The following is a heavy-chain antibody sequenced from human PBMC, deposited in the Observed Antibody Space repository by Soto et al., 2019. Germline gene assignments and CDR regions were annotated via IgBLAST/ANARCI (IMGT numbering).Heavy chain of an antibody. D-gene: IGHD2-8*01. CDR3: ARDRGYCANGVCFRYDY. CDR2: VSAYNGDT. CDR1: GYTFTSYG. Sequence: QPQLVQSGAEVKKPGASVTVSCKASGYTFTSYGICWVRQAPGQGLEWMGCVSAYNGDTNYAQNFQGRVTMTTDTTTSTAYMDLRSLRSDDTATYYCARDRGYCANGVCFRYDYWGQGTLVTVSS. V-gene: IGHV1-18*01. J-gene: IGHJ4*02.